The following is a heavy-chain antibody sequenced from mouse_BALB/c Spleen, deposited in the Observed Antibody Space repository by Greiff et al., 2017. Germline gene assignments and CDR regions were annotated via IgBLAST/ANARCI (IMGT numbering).Heavy chain of an antibody. V-gene: IGHV5-6-5*01. CDR2: ISSGGST. CDR1: GFTFSSYA. Sequence: DVMLVESGGGLVKPGGSLKLSCAASGFTFSSYAMSWVRQTPEKRLEWVASISSGGSTYYPDSVKGRFTISRDNARNILYLQMSSLRSEDTAMYYCARGYYGNSRFAYWGQGTLVTVSA. CDR3: ARGYYGNSRFAY. J-gene: IGHJ3*01. D-gene: IGHD2-1*01.